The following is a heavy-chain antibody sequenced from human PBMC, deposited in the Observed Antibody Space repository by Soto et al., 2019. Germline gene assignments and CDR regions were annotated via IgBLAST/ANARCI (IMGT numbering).Heavy chain of an antibody. CDR3: ARALAEGSGYTDY. CDR2: ISSSGST. Sequence: PSETLSLTCSVSGGSIITYFWSCIRHSGGKRLEWIGRISSSGSTTYNPSLKSRVTMSIDTSKSQFSLKLTSVTAADTAIYYCARALAEGSGYTDYWGQGTLVTVSS. V-gene: IGHV4-4*07. J-gene: IGHJ4*02. D-gene: IGHD5-12*01. CDR1: GGSIITYF.